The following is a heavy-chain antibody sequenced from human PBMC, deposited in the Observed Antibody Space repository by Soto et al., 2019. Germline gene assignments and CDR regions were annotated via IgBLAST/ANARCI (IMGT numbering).Heavy chain of an antibody. D-gene: IGHD6-13*01. J-gene: IGHJ6*02. V-gene: IGHV2-5*01. CDR3: AHRLPGPSGYDL. CDR1: GFSLTSGVVG. CDR2: IYWNDEQ. Sequence: QITLKESGPTLVKPTQTLTLTCTFSGFSLTSGVVGVGWIRQPPGKALDWLALIYWNDEQYYNPSMRNRLTITRDTSKSQVVLTMTNIDPVDTATYYCAHRLPGPSGYDLWGQGTTVTIS.